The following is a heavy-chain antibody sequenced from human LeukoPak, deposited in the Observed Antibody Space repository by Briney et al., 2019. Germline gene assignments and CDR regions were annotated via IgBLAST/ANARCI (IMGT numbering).Heavy chain of an antibody. J-gene: IGHJ6*04. CDR2: SIPIFGTA. D-gene: IGHD2-15*01. V-gene: IGHV1-69*06. Sequence: ASVKVSCKASGGTFSSYAISWVRQAPGQGLDWMGVSIPIFGTANYAQRFQGRVTITADNSTSTAYMELSSLRSEDTAVYYCATRNKDIVVDDSPVMDVWGKGTTVTVSS. CDR1: GGTFSSYA. CDR3: ATRNKDIVVDDSPVMDV.